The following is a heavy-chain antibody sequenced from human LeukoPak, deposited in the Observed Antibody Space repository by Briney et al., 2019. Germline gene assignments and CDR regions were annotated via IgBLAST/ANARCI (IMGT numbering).Heavy chain of an antibody. CDR3: ARKGGSGSYSYFDY. CDR1: GFTFSSYS. V-gene: IGHV3-21*01. J-gene: IGHJ4*02. D-gene: IGHD3-10*01. CDR2: ISSSSSYI. Sequence: GGSLRLSCAASGFTFSSYSMNWVRQAPGKGLEWVSSISSSSSYIYYADSVKGRFTISRDNAKNSLYLQMNSLRAEDTAVYYCARKGGSGSYSYFDYWGQGTLVTVSS.